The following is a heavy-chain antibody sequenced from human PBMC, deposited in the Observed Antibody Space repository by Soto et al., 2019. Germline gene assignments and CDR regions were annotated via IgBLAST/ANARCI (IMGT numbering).Heavy chain of an antibody. CDR1: GFSFSNYA. J-gene: IGHJ6*02. CDR3: ARRLTRGWTYYSGLDV. V-gene: IGHV3-23*01. D-gene: IGHD6-19*01. CDR2: ISGSGDTT. Sequence: EVQLLESGGGLVQPGGSLRLSCAASGFSFSNYAMSWVRQSPGKGLEWVSVISGSGDTTSYADSVTGRFTISRDKPKNTLYLQMNSLRADDTAVYYCARRLTRGWTYYSGLDVWGQGTTVTVSS.